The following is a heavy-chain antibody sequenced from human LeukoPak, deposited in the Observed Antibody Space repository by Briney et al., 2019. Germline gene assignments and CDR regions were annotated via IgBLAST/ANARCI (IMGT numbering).Heavy chain of an antibody. Sequence: PSETLSLTCTVSGGSISSGSYYWGWIRQPPGKGLEWIGSIYYSGSTYYKPSLKSRVTISVDTSKNQFSLKLSSVTAADTAVYYCARMGMGAFDIWGQGTMVTVSS. CDR2: IYYSGST. V-gene: IGHV4-39*01. CDR1: GGSISSGSYY. D-gene: IGHD6-13*01. J-gene: IGHJ3*02. CDR3: ARMGMGAFDI.